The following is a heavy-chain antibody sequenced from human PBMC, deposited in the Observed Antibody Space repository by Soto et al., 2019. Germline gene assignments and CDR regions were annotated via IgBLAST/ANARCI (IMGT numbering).Heavy chain of an antibody. Sequence: QLQLQESGPGLVKPSETLSLTCTVSGGSISSSSYYWGWIRQPPGKGLEWIGSIYYSGSTYYNPSLKSRVTISVDTSKNQFSLKLSSVTAADTAVYYCARHLLWFGEPTPGWFDPWGQGTLVTVSS. V-gene: IGHV4-39*01. CDR3: ARHLLWFGEPTPGWFDP. J-gene: IGHJ5*02. D-gene: IGHD3-10*01. CDR2: IYYSGST. CDR1: GGSISSSSYY.